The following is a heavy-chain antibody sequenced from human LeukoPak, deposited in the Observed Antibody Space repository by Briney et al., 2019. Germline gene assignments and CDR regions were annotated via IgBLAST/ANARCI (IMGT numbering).Heavy chain of an antibody. V-gene: IGHV3-30*04. D-gene: IGHD5/OR15-5a*01. CDR3: ARQMTSTRLFDS. CDR2: IGSDGTKK. J-gene: IGHJ4*02. Sequence: GRSLRLSCVASGFIFSDHPFHWVRQSPDKGLEWMALIGSDGTKKYYADSVQGRFTVSRENSKNTLFLQMNTLRADDTAVYFCARQMTSTRLFDSWGQGTLVTVSS. CDR1: GFIFSDHP.